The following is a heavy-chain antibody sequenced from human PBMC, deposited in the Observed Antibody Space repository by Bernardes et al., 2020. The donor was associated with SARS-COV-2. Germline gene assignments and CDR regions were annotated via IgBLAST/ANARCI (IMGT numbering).Heavy chain of an antibody. J-gene: IGHJ4*02. CDR2: IWYDESYK. CDR3: ARGEKEVVTALPSLFDY. Sequence: SLRLPCPASGFTFTSFGLHWVRQAPGEGLEWVAVIWYDESYKYFADSVKGRFTISRDNSKNTVYLEMNSLRAEDTAVYYCARGEKEVVTALPSLFDYWGQGTLVTVSS. D-gene: IGHD2-21*02. CDR1: GFTFTSFG. V-gene: IGHV3-33*01.